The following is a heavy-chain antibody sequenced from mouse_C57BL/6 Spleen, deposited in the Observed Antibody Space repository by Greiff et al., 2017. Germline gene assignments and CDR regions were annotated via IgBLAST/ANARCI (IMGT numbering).Heavy chain of an antibody. CDR1: GFTFSDSG. J-gene: IGHJ4*01. CDR2: ISNGTSTI. CDR3: ARLRAMDY. Sequence: EVMLVESGGGLVKPGGSLKLSCAASGFTFSDSGMHWVRQAPEKGLEWVAYISNGTSTISYADTVKGRFTISRDNAKNTLCLQMTGLRSEDKAMYYCARLRAMDYWGQGTSVTVSS. V-gene: IGHV5-17*01.